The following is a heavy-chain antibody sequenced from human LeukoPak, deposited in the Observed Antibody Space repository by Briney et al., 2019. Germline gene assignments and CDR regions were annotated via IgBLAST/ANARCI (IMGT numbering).Heavy chain of an antibody. D-gene: IGHD3-22*01. CDR2: ISGSGGST. CDR1: GFTFSSYA. J-gene: IGHJ5*02. V-gene: IGHV3-23*01. CDR3: AKADAMDYYDSSSYYRVYNWFDP. Sequence: GGSLRLSCAASGFTFSSYAMSWVRQAPGKGLEWVSAISGSGGSTYYADSVKGRFTISRDNSKNTLYLQMNSLRAEDTAVYYCAKADAMDYYDSSSYYRVYNWFDPWGQGTLVTVSS.